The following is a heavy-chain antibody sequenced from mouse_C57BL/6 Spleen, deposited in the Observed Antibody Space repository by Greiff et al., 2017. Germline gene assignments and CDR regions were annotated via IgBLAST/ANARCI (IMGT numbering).Heavy chain of an antibody. V-gene: IGHV1-80*01. CDR3: ARSHYYGSSYFDY. Sequence: VKLMESGAELVKPGASVKISCKASGYAFRSYWMNWVTQRTGKGLEWLGQIYPGAGDTNYNGKFKGKATLTADKSSSTAYMQLSSLPSEDSAVYFWARSHYYGSSYFDYWGQGTTLTVSS. CDR1: GYAFRSYW. J-gene: IGHJ2*01. CDR2: IYPGAGDT. D-gene: IGHD1-1*01.